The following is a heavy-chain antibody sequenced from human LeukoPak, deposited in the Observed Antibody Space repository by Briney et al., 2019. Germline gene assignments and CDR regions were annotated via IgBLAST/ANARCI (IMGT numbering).Heavy chain of an antibody. D-gene: IGHD6-19*01. Sequence: SETLSLTCAVSGGSFSGYYWSWIRQPPGKGLEWIGEINHIGSTNYNPSLKSRVTISVDTSKNQFSLRLSSVTAADTAVYYCARDLSGWGVESFYWGQGTLVTVSS. CDR3: ARDLSGWGVESFY. CDR1: GGSFSGYY. J-gene: IGHJ4*02. V-gene: IGHV4-34*01. CDR2: INHIGST.